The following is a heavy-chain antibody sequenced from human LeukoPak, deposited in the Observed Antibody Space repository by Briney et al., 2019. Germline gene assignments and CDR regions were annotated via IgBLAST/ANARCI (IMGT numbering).Heavy chain of an antibody. D-gene: IGHD3-3*01. CDR1: GYTFTGYY. J-gene: IGHJ4*02. V-gene: IGHV1-2*02. Sequence: GASVKVSCKASGYTFTGYYMHWVRQAPGQGLEWVGRINPNSGDTNYAQKFLGSVTMTRDTSISTAYMELSSLTSDDTAVYYCASISEVWSGYYTVHHDYWGQGTLVTVSS. CDR3: ASISEVWSGYYTVHHDY. CDR2: INPNSGDT.